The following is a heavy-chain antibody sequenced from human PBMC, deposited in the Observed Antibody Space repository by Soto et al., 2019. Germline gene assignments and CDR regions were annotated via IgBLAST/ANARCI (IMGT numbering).Heavy chain of an antibody. V-gene: IGHV3-23*01. J-gene: IGHJ4*02. D-gene: IGHD6-13*01. CDR2: INTAGTT. CDR3: AKDWYEDY. CDR1: GFTFSTYA. Sequence: EVQLLESGGGLVQPGGSLRLSCAASGFTFSTYAMTWVRQAPGKGLEWLSAINTAGTTYYADSVKGRFTISRDNAKNTLYLQMDGLRAEDTALYYCAKDWYEDYWGQGTLVTVSS.